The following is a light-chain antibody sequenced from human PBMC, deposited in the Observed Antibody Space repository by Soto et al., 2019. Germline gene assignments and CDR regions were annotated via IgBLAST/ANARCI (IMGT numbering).Light chain of an antibody. J-gene: IGKJ2*01. V-gene: IGKV4-1*01. CDR2: WAS. Sequence: DIVMTQSPDSLAVSLGERATINCKSSQSVLYSSNNKNYLGWYQQKPGQTPKLLIYWASTRDSGVPDRFSGSGSGTDFTLTISSLQAEDVAVYYCQQYYRPPYTFGQGTRLEIK. CDR3: QQYYRPPYT. CDR1: QSVLYSSNNKNY.